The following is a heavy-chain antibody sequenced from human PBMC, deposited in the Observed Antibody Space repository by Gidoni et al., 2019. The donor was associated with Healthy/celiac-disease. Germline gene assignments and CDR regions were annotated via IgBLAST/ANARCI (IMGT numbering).Heavy chain of an antibody. V-gene: IGHV3-7*03. CDR1: GFTFSSYG. J-gene: IGHJ4*02. Sequence: EVQLVESGGGLVQPGGSLRLSCAASGFTFSSYGMSWVRQAPGKGLEWVANIKQDGSENYYVESLKGRFTISRDNAKNSLYLQMNSLRAEDTAVYYCARVVWSGYYTFDYWGQGTLVTVSS. CDR3: ARVVWSGYYTFDY. D-gene: IGHD3-3*01. CDR2: IKQDGSEN.